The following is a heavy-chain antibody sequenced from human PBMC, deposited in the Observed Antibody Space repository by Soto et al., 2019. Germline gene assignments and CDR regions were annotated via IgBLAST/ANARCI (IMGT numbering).Heavy chain of an antibody. CDR3: ASIQLADDYYYYGMDV. J-gene: IGHJ6*02. CDR2: ISYDGSNK. Sequence: TGGSLRLSCAASEFTFSSYAMHWVRQAPGKGLEWVAVISYDGSNKYYADSVKGRFTISRDNSKNTLYLQMNSLRAEDTAVYYCASIQLADDYYYYGMDVSGQGTTVTGSS. CDR1: EFTFSSYA. D-gene: IGHD5-18*01. V-gene: IGHV3-30-3*01.